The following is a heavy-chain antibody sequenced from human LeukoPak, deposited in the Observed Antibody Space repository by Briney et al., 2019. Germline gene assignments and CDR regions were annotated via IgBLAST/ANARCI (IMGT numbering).Heavy chain of an antibody. D-gene: IGHD1-26*01. CDR3: ARGLVVGATPAFDY. J-gene: IGHJ4*02. CDR1: GYTFTGYY. CDR2: INPNSGGT. Sequence: ASVKVSCKASGYTFTGYYMHWVRQAPGQGLEWMGWINPNSGGTNYAQKFQGWVTMTRDTSISTAYMELSRLRSDDTAVYYCARGLVVGATPAFDYWGQGTLVTVSS. V-gene: IGHV1-2*04.